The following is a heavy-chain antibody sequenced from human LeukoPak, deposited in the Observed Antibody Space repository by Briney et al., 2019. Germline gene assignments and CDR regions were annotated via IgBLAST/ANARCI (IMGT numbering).Heavy chain of an antibody. CDR2: ISGSGGST. D-gene: IGHD6-13*01. J-gene: IGHJ3*02. Sequence: GGSLRLSCAVSGFAFGSEAMSWVRQSPARGLEWVSAISGSGGSTYYADSVKGRFTISRDNSKNTLYLQMNSLRAEDTAVYYCAKGVRGIAAADDAFDIWGQGTMVTVSS. V-gene: IGHV3-23*01. CDR3: AKGVRGIAAADDAFDI. CDR1: GFAFGSEA.